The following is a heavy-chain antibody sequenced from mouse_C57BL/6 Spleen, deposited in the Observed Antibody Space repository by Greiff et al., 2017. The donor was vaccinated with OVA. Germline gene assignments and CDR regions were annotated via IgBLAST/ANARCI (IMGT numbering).Heavy chain of an antibody. J-gene: IGHJ1*03. Sequence: DVKLVESEGGLVQPGSSMKLSCTASGFTFSDYYMAWVRQVPEKGLEWVANINYDGSSTYYLDSLKSRFIISRDNAKNILYLQMSSLKSEDTATYYCARGYPGYFDVWGTGTTVTVSS. CDR2: INYDGSST. D-gene: IGHD2-12*01. CDR1: GFTFSDYY. CDR3: ARGYPGYFDV. V-gene: IGHV5-16*01.